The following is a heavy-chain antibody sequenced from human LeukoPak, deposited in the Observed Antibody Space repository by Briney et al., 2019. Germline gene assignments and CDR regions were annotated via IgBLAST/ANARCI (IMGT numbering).Heavy chain of an antibody. D-gene: IGHD3-10*02. Sequence: SKTLSLTCDVSGDSMNSHYWSWIRQPPGKGLECVGYIHSSGRTNQNPSLKSRVTLSVDTSKNQFSLTLNSVTAADTAVYYCARAVLMETTMFIGDWGQGTLVTVSS. CDR1: GDSMNSHY. J-gene: IGHJ4*02. V-gene: IGHV4-59*11. CDR2: IHSSGRT. CDR3: ARAVLMETTMFIGD.